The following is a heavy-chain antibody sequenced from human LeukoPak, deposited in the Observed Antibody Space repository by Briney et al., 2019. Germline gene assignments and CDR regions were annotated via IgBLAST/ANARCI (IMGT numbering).Heavy chain of an antibody. Sequence: PGGSLRLSCATSGFTFSSYSMDWVRQAPGKGLEWISSISSTSTYIYYADSVKGRFTISRDNAKKSLFLEMNSLRAEDAAVYYCAGGFHPNQYYMDVWGKGTTVAVSS. D-gene: IGHD1-14*01. CDR2: ISSTSTYI. V-gene: IGHV3-21*01. CDR1: GFTFSSYS. J-gene: IGHJ6*03. CDR3: AGGFHPNQYYMDV.